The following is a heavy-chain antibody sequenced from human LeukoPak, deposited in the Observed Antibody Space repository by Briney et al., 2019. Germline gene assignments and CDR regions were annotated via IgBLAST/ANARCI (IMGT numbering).Heavy chain of an antibody. Sequence: PGGSLRLSCAASGFTFSSYNMNWVRQAPGKGLEWVSSISTSSIYIYYADSVKGRFTISRDNAKNSLYLQMNSLRAEDTAVYYCARDSGRYSGYDDNWFDPWGQGILVTVSS. D-gene: IGHD5-12*01. J-gene: IGHJ5*02. CDR1: GFTFSSYN. CDR3: ARDSGRYSGYDDNWFDP. V-gene: IGHV3-21*01. CDR2: ISTSSIYI.